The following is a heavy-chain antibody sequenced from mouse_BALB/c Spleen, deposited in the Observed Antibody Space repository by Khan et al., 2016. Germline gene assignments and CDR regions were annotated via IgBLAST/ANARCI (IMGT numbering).Heavy chain of an antibody. J-gene: IGHJ3*01. Sequence: LQQSGPELVKPGASVKVSCKGSGYAFTTYNMYWVKQSHGKSLEWIGYIDPYNGVSSYNQKFKDKATLTVDESSSTAYMHLNSLTSEDSAVYYGARWDGNYVPFAYWGQGTLVTVSA. CDR2: IDPYNGVS. D-gene: IGHD2-1*01. CDR3: ARWDGNYVPFAY. CDR1: GYAFTTYN. V-gene: IGHV1S135*01.